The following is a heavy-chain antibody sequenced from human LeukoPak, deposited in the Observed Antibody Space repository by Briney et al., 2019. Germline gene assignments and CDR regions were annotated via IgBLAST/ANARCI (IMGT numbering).Heavy chain of an antibody. CDR3: ARVSGSSSSRGFFGY. D-gene: IGHD6-6*01. J-gene: IGHJ4*02. Sequence: AASVKVSCKTSGYTFTDYYMHWVRQAPGQGLEWMGWISPNSGATNYAQKFQGRVTMTRDTSISTAYMELSRLRSDDTAVYYCARVSGSSSSRGFFGYWGQGTLVTVSS. CDR1: GYTFTDYY. V-gene: IGHV1-2*02. CDR2: ISPNSGAT.